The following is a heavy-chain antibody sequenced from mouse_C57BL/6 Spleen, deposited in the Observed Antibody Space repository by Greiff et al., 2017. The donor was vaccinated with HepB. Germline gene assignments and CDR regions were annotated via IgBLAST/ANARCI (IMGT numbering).Heavy chain of an antibody. CDR3: ARLTSAY. Sequence: EVQLQQSGPELVKPGASVKISCKASGYSFTGYYMNWVKQSPEKSLEWIGEINPSTGGTTYNQKFKAKATLTVDKSASTAYMQLKSLTSEDSAVYYYARLTSAYWGQVTMVTVSA. V-gene: IGHV1-42*01. CDR1: GYSFTGYY. J-gene: IGHJ3*01. CDR2: INPSTGGT.